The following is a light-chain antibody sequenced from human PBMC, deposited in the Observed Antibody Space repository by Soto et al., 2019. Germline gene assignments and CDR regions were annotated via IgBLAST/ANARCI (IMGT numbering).Light chain of an antibody. V-gene: IGKV3-20*01. CDR3: QQYGSSLST. CDR1: QSGSSSY. J-gene: IGKJ1*01. Sequence: IVLTQSPGTLSFSPGERATLSCRASQSGSSSYLAWYQQKPGQAPRLLIYGASSRATGIPDRISGSGSGTDFTLTISRLEPEDFAVYYCQQYGSSLSTFGQGTKVEIK. CDR2: GAS.